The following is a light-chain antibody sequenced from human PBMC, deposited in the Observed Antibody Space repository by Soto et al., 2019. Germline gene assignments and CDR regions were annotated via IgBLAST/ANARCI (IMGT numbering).Light chain of an antibody. CDR1: SSDVGGYNF. V-gene: IGLV2-8*01. J-gene: IGLJ3*02. Sequence: QSALTQPPSASGSPGQSVTISCAGTSSDVGGYNFVSWYQQHPGKAPKLMISEISKRPSGVPDRFSGSKSGNTASLTVSGLQAEDEADYYCTSYAGSESWVFGGGTKLTVL. CDR2: EIS. CDR3: TSYAGSESWV.